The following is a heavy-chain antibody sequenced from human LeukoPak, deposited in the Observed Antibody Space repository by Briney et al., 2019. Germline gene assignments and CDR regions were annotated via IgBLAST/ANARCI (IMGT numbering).Heavy chain of an antibody. V-gene: IGHV4-39*01. CDR3: ARLLYGDYAFDY. Sequence: SETLSLTCTVSGGSISSSSYYWGWIRQPPGKGLEWTGSIYYSGSTYYNPSLKSRVTISVDTSKNQFSLKLSSVTAADTAVYYCARLLYGDYAFDYWGQGTLVTVSS. CDR2: IYYSGST. D-gene: IGHD4-17*01. CDR1: GGSISSSSYY. J-gene: IGHJ4*02.